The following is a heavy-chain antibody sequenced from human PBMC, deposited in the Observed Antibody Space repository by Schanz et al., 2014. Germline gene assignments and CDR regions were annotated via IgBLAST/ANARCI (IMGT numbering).Heavy chain of an antibody. CDR3: ARGDPVAGLDY. Sequence: QLLESGGGLVQPGGSLRLSCAASGFTFSSYAMSWVRQAPGKGLEWVSGIEFSGGTTYYADSVKGRFTISRDNSKNTVYLQMNSLRGEDTGMYYCARGDPVAGLDYWGRGTLVTVSS. J-gene: IGHJ4*02. CDR2: IEFSGGTT. CDR1: GFTFSSYA. V-gene: IGHV3-23*01.